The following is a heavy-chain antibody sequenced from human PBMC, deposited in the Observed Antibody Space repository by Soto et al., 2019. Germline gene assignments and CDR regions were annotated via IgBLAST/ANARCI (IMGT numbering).Heavy chain of an antibody. CDR1: GGTFSSYA. V-gene: IGHV1-69*13. CDR3: ARRLRSSSGWNYSYYSGMDV. CDR2: IIPIFGTA. J-gene: IGHJ6*02. D-gene: IGHD6-19*01. Sequence: ASVKVSCKASGGTFSSYAISWVRQAPGQGLEWMGGIIPIFGTANYAQKFQGRVTITADESTSTAYMELSSLRSEDTAVYYCARRLRSSSGWNYSYYSGMDVWGQGTTVTVSS.